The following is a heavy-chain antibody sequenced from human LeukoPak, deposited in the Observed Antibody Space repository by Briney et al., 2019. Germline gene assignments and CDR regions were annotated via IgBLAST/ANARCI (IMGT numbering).Heavy chain of an antibody. CDR1: GFTFSNYG. Sequence: GGSLRLSCAASGFTFSNYGIHWVRQAPGKGLEWVTVVSSNGGTKYYSDSVKGRFTISRDNSKNTLYLQMNSLRTEDTAVYYCAREGLGPSFSAWFDPWGQGTLVTVSS. CDR2: VSSNGGTK. V-gene: IGHV3-30*03. D-gene: IGHD3/OR15-3a*01. CDR3: AREGLGPSFSAWFDP. J-gene: IGHJ5*02.